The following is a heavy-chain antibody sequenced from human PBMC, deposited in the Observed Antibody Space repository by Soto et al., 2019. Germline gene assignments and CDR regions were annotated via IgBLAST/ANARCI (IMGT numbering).Heavy chain of an antibody. Sequence: EVQLVESGGGLVKPGGSLRLSCAASGFTFSSYSMNWVRQAPGKGLEWVSSITSSSSYIYYADSVKGPFTISRENAKKSLYLQMNSLRAEDTAVYYCASSSNIGYVKYYFDYWGQGTLVTVSS. V-gene: IGHV3-21*02. CDR1: GFTFSSYS. D-gene: IGHD5-12*01. CDR2: ITSSSSYI. J-gene: IGHJ4*02. CDR3: ASSSNIGYVKYYFDY.